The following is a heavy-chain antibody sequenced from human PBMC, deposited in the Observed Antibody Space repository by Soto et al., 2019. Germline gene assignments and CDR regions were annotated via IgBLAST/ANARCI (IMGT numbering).Heavy chain of an antibody. Sequence: QVQLVESGGGVVQPGRSLRLSCSASGFTFSDYALHWVRQAPGKGLEWVAVISDDGINKYIADSVKGRFTISGDNSKNTVLLQMSSLGQEDTAIYYCARRITASVTALGYWGQGTLVTVSS. J-gene: IGHJ1*01. CDR1: GFTFSDYA. CDR3: ARRITASVTALGY. D-gene: IGHD2-21*02. CDR2: ISDDGINK. V-gene: IGHV3-30-3*01.